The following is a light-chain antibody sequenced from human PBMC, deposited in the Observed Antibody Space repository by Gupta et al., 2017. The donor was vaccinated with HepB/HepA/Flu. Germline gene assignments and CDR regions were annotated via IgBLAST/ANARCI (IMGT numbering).Light chain of an antibody. CDR1: SSDVGRYNY. J-gene: IGLJ3*02. V-gene: IGLV2-14*01. Sequence: QSALTQPASVSGSPGQSITIPCTGTSSDVGRYNYVSWYQQYPGKAPKLRIYDVSNRPSGVSNRFSGSKSGNTTSLTISGLQAEDEADYYCSSYTSSNTWVFGGGTKLTVL. CDR2: DVS. CDR3: SSYTSSNTWV.